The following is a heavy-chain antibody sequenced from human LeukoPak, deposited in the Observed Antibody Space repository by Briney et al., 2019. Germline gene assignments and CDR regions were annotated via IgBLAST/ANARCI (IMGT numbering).Heavy chain of an antibody. CDR1: GFTFSDYY. V-gene: IGHV3-11*04. CDR2: ISSSGSTI. CDR3: ARDRPYYYDSSGITESYYFDY. D-gene: IGHD3-22*01. J-gene: IGHJ4*02. Sequence: GGSLRLSCAASGFTFSDYYMSWIRQAPGKGLEWVSYISSSGSTICYADSVKGRFTISRDNAKNSLYLQMNSLRAEDTAVYYCARDRPYYYDSSGITESYYFDYWGQGTLVTVSS.